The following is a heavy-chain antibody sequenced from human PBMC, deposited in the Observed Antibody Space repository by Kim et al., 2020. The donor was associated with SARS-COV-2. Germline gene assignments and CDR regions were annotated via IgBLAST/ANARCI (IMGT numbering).Heavy chain of an antibody. CDR3: ARGGNGQLAPTSRYYFDY. D-gene: IGHD6-6*01. CDR1: GGTFSSYT. V-gene: IGHV1-69*02. Sequence: SVKVSCKASGGTFSSYTISWVRQAPGQGLEWMGRIIPILGIANYAQKFQGRVTITADKSTSTAYMELSSLRSEDTAVYYCARGGNGQLAPTSRYYFDYWGQGTLVTVSS. J-gene: IGHJ4*02. CDR2: IIPILGIA.